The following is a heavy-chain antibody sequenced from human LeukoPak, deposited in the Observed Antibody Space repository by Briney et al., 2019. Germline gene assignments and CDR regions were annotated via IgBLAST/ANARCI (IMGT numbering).Heavy chain of an antibody. J-gene: IGHJ3*02. V-gene: IGHV4-31*03. CDR1: GGSISSGGYY. CDR3: ASGSTSFDAHDAFDI. Sequence: SETLSLTCTVSGGSISSGGYYWSWIRQHPGKGLEWIGYIYYSGSTYYNPSLKSRVTISVDTSKNQFSLKLSSVTAADTAVYYCASGSTSFDAHDAFDIWGQGTMVTVSS. D-gene: IGHD2-2*01. CDR2: IYYSGST.